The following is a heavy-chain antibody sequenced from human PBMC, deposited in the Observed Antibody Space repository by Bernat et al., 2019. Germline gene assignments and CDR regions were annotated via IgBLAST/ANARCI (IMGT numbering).Heavy chain of an antibody. Sequence: EVQLVESGGVLVQPGGSLRLSCAASGFTVSSNYMSWVRQAPGKGLEWVSVIYSGGSTYYADSVKGRFTISRDNSKNTLYLQMNSLRAEDTAVYYCAYSGIEAAGTDDYYGMDVWGQGTTVTVSS. CDR1: GFTVSSNY. J-gene: IGHJ6*02. CDR2: IYSGGST. D-gene: IGHD6-13*01. CDR3: AYSGIEAAGTDDYYGMDV. V-gene: IGHV3-66*01.